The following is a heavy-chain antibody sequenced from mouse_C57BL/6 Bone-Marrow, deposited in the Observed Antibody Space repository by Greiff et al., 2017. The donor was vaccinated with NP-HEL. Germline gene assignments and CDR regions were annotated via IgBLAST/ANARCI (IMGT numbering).Heavy chain of an antibody. D-gene: IGHD2-4*01. J-gene: IGHJ1*03. CDR2: IYPGSGNT. V-gene: IGHV1-66*01. Sequence: QVQLQQSGPELVKPGASVKISCKASGYSFTSYYIHWVKQRPGQGLEWIGWIYPGSGNTKYNEKFKGKATLTADTSSSTAYMQLSSLTSEDSAVYYCARESDYDRYWYFDVWGTGTTVTVSS. CDR3: ARESDYDRYWYFDV. CDR1: GYSFTSYY.